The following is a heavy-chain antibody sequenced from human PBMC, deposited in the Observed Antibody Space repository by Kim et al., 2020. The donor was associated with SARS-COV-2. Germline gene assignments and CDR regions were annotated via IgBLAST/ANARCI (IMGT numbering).Heavy chain of an antibody. CDR3: VRSSGYSQSFDP. CDR1: GGSISSGGYY. CDR2: IYYSGST. V-gene: IGHV4-31*03. Sequence: SETLSLTCTVSGGSISSGGYYWSWIRQHPGKGLEWIGYIYYSGSTYYNPSLKSRVTISVDTSKNQFSLKLSSVTAADTAVYYCVRSSGYSQSFDPWGQGTLVTISS. J-gene: IGHJ5*02. D-gene: IGHD3-22*01.